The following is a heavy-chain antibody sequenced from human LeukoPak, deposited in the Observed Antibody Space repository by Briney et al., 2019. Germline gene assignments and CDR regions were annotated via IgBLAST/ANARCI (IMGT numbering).Heavy chain of an antibody. CDR3: ARDRMPPPWSWDSTPYYYYGMDV. D-gene: IGHD1-26*01. J-gene: IGHJ6*02. V-gene: IGHV3-23*01. CDR1: GFTFSSYG. CDR2: ISGSGGST. Sequence: GSLRLSCAASGFTFSSYGMHWVRQAPGKGLEWVSAISGSGGSTYYADSVKGRFTISRDNSKNTLYLQMNSLRAEDTAVYYCARDRMPPPWSWDSTPYYYYGMDVWGQGTTVTVSS.